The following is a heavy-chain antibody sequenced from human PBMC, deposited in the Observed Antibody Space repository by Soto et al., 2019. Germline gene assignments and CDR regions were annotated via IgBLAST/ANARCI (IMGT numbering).Heavy chain of an antibody. V-gene: IGHV1-69*01. D-gene: IGHD5-12*01. J-gene: IGHJ5*02. CDR3: ARDQGLGDGYNYWFDP. CDR2: IIPIFGTA. Sequence: QVQLVQSGAEVKKPGSSVKVSCKASGGTFSSYAISWVRQAPGQGLEWMGGIIPIFGTANYAQKFQGRVTITADESTSTAYMELSSMRSEDTAVYYCARDQGLGDGYNYWFDPWGQGTLVTVSS. CDR1: GGTFSSYA.